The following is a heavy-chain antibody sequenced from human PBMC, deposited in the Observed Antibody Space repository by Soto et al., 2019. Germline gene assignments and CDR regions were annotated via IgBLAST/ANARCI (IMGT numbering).Heavy chain of an antibody. Sequence: EVQLVESGGGLVKPGGSLRLSCAASGFTFSSYSMNWVRQAPGKGLEWVSSISSSSSYIYYADSVKGRFTISRDNAKNSLYLQMNSLRAEDTAVYYCARDHAYYYFLSGYQVYYYYGMDVWGQGTTVTVSS. CDR2: ISSSSSYI. J-gene: IGHJ6*02. CDR1: GFTFSSYS. D-gene: IGHD3-3*01. CDR3: ARDHAYYYFLSGYQVYYYYGMDV. V-gene: IGHV3-21*01.